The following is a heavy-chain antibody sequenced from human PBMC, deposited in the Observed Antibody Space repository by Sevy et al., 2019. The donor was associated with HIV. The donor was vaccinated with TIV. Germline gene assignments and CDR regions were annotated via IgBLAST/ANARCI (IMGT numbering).Heavy chain of an antibody. Sequence: ETLSLTCTVSGGSISSYYWSWIRQPAGKGLEWIGRIYTSGSTNYNPSLKSRITMSVDTSKNQFSLKLSSVTAADTAVYYCARDTGSDFWSCGSFDIWGQGTMVTVSS. V-gene: IGHV4-4*07. CDR3: ARDTGSDFWSCGSFDI. D-gene: IGHD3-3*01. CDR2: IYTSGST. J-gene: IGHJ3*02. CDR1: GGSISSYY.